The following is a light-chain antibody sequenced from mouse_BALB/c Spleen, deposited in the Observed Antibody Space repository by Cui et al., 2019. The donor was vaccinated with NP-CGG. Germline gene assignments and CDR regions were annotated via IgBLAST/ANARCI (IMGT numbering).Light chain of an antibody. CDR2: GTS. V-gene: IGLV1*01. CDR3: ALWYSNHWV. Sequence: QAVVTQESALTTSPGETVTLTCRSSTGAVTTSNYANWVQEKPDHLFTCLIGGTSNRVPGVPARFSGSLIGDKAALTITGAQTEDEAIYFCALWYSNHWVFGGGTKLTVL. J-gene: IGLJ1*01. CDR1: TGAVTTSNY.